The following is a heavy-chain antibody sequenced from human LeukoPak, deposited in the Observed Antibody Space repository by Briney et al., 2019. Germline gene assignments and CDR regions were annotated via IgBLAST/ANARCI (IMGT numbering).Heavy chain of an antibody. V-gene: IGHV4-59*12. CDR3: ARKENVYYYFDY. CDR2: IYHSGTT. D-gene: IGHD3-10*01. J-gene: IGHJ4*02. Sequence: SETLSLTCSVSGVSISNYYWSWIRQPPGKGLEWIGYIYHSGTTYYNPSLQSRVTMSVDTSKNQFSLKLSSVTAVDTAVYYCARKENVYYYFDYWGQGTLVTVSS. CDR1: GVSISNYY.